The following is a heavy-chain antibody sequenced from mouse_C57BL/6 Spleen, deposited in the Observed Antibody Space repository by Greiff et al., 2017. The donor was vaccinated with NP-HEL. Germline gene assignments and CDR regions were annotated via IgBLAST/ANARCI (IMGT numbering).Heavy chain of an antibody. V-gene: IGHV1-15*01. Sequence: VKLQESGAELVRPGASVTLSCKASGYTFTDYEMHWVKQTPVHGLEWIGAIDPETGGTAYNQKFKGKAILTADKSSSKAYMELRSLTSEDSAVYYCTRELGPDYWGQGTTLTVSS. CDR2: IDPETGGT. J-gene: IGHJ2*01. CDR1: GYTFTDYE. CDR3: TRELGPDY. D-gene: IGHD4-1*01.